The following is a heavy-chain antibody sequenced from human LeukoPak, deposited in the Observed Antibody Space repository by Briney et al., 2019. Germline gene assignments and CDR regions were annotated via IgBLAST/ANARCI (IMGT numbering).Heavy chain of an antibody. CDR3: ARGLAGTTRFDY. CDR2: LYNGGFT. CDR1: GCTVTTNY. Sequence: PGGSLRLSCAVSGCTVTTNYRSWVRQPPGKGLEWVSVLYNGGFTYYTASLKGRFTISRDNSKNTLYLQMNSLSPEDTAVYYCARGLAGTTRFDYWGQGTLVTVSS. V-gene: IGHV3-53*01. J-gene: IGHJ4*02. D-gene: IGHD4-17*01.